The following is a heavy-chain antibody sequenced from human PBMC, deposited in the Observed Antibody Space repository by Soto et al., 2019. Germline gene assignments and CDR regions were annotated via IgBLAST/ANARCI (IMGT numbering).Heavy chain of an antibody. J-gene: IGHJ3*02. Sequence: SQTLSLTCAISGDSVSSNSAAWNWIRQSPSRGLEWLGRTYYRSKWYNDYAVSVKSRITINPDTSKNQFSLQLNSVTPEDTAVYYCARGLYPYYDFWSGYHMAFDIWGQGTMVTVSS. D-gene: IGHD3-3*01. CDR3: ARGLYPYYDFWSGYHMAFDI. V-gene: IGHV6-1*01. CDR2: TYYRSKWYN. CDR1: GDSVSSNSAA.